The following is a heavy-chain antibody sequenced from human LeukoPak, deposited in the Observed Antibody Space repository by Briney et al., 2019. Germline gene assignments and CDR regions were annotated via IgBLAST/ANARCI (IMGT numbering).Heavy chain of an antibody. V-gene: IGHV3-21*01. J-gene: IGHJ4*02. D-gene: IGHD6-6*01. CDR1: GFTFSSYS. CDR3: ARGGPLHSSSPYYSDY. Sequence: GGSLRLPCAASGFTFSSYSMNWVRQAPGKGLEWVSSISSSSSYIHYADSVKGRFTISRDNAKNSLYLQMNSLRAEDTAVYYCARGGPLHSSSPYYSDYWGQGTLVTVSS. CDR2: ISSSSSYI.